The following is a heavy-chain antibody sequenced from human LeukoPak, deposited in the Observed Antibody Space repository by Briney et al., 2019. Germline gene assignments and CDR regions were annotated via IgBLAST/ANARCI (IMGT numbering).Heavy chain of an antibody. Sequence: GGSLRLSCAVSGFTFSRHWMSWVRQAPPKGLEWVANIKEDGSDKYYVDSVKGRFTISRDNAKNSLFLQMNSLRAEDTAVYYCARVAGGGPDYWGQGTLVTVSS. CDR3: ARVAGGGPDY. V-gene: IGHV3-7*05. J-gene: IGHJ4*02. D-gene: IGHD2-15*01. CDR2: IKEDGSDK. CDR1: GFTFSRHW.